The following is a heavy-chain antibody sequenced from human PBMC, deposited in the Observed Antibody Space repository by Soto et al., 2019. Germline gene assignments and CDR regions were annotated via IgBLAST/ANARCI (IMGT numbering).Heavy chain of an antibody. CDR2: NLPFFNTA. CDR3: ARGHEFGGTSEAFDV. J-gene: IGHJ3*01. Sequence: QVQLVQSGAEVKKPGSSVKVSCKASGGSFRREAINWVRQAPGQGPEWMGGNLPFFNTADYAQKFQGRVTLTASVSTSRVSMGLGRLRFEDTAVYYCARGHEFGGTSEAFDVWGQGTMVIVSS. V-gene: IGHV1-69*12. CDR1: GGSFRREA. D-gene: IGHD2-15*01.